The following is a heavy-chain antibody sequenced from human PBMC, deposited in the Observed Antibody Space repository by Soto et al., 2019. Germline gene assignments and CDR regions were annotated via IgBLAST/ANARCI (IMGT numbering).Heavy chain of an antibody. J-gene: IGHJ5*02. CDR2: IYYSGST. V-gene: IGHV4-59*01. CDR3: ARVGQQLVREDNWFDP. Sequence: SETLSLTCTVSGGSISSYYWSWIRQPPGKGLEWIGYIYYSGSTNYNPSLKSRVTISVDTSKNQFSLKLSSVTAADTAVYYCARVGQQLVREDNWFDPWGQGTLVTVSS. CDR1: GGSISSYY. D-gene: IGHD6-13*01.